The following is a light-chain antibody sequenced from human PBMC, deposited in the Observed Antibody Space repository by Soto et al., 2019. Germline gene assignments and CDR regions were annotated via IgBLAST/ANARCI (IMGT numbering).Light chain of an antibody. CDR3: QQRSNWPSIFT. CDR1: QSVSSY. J-gene: IGKJ3*01. V-gene: IGKV3-11*01. CDR2: DAS. Sequence: EIVLTQSPATLSLSPGERATLSCRASQSVSSYLAWYQQKPGQAPRLLIYDASNRATGIPARFSGSGSGTYFTLTISSLEPEDFAFYYCQQRSNWPSIFTFGPGTKVDIK.